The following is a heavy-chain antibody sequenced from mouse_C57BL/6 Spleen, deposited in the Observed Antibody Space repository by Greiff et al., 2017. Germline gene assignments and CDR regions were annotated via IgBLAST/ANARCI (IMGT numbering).Heavy chain of an antibody. J-gene: IGHJ4*01. V-gene: IGHV1-64*01. CDR1: GYTFTSYW. CDR3: ARDYSGSSPRAMDY. D-gene: IGHD1-1*01. CDR2: IHPNSGST. Sequence: VQLQQPGAELVKPGASVKLSCKASGYTFTSYWMHWVKQRPGQGLEWIGMIHPNSGSTNYNEKFKSKATLTVDKSSSTAYMQHSSLTAEDSAVYYCARDYSGSSPRAMDYWGQGTSVTVSS.